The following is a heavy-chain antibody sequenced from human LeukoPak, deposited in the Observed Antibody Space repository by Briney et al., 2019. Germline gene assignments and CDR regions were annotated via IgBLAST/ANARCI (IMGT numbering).Heavy chain of an antibody. J-gene: IGHJ4*02. Sequence: GGSLRLSCAASGFTFSSCEMNWVRQAPGKGLEWISHISSRGSTIYYADSVKGRFTISRDDAKNSLYLQMNSLRAEDTAVYYCAKTFTYYYGSGSYYPLDYWGQGTLVTVSS. CDR1: GFTFSSCE. CDR3: AKTFTYYYGSGSYYPLDY. CDR2: ISSRGSTI. D-gene: IGHD3-10*01. V-gene: IGHV3-48*03.